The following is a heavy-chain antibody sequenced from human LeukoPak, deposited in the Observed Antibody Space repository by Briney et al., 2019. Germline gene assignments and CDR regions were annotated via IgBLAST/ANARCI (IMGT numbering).Heavy chain of an antibody. V-gene: IGHV4-34*01. Sequence: SETLSLTCAVYGGSFSGYSWNWIRQPPVKGLEWIGEINHSGGTNYNPSLKSRVTISVDTSKKQFSLKLSSVTAADTAVYYCARAGMVRGVAFDYWGQGTLVTVSS. CDR3: ARAGMVRGVAFDY. CDR2: INHSGGT. J-gene: IGHJ4*02. CDR1: GGSFSGYS. D-gene: IGHD3-10*01.